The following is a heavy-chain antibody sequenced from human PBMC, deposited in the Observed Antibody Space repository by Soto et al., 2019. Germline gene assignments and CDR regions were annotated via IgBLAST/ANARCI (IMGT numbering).Heavy chain of an antibody. Sequence: QLQLQESGPGLVKPSETLSLTCTVSGGSISSSTYFWGWIRQPPGKGLEWIGSIDYSGTTYYNTSLRTRATISVDTSKNQFSLKLSSVTAADTAVYARHGSNSGSYSEYFQHWGQGTLVTVSS. D-gene: IGHD1-26*01. CDR3: HGSNSGSYSEYFQH. J-gene: IGHJ1*01. V-gene: IGHV4-39*01. CDR1: GGSISSSTYF. CDR2: IDYSGTT.